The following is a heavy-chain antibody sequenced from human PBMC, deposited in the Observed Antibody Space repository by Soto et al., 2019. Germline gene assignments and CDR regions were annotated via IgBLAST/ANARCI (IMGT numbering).Heavy chain of an antibody. V-gene: IGHV3-11*01. Sequence: GGSLRLSCAASGFTFSDYYMSWIRQAPGKGLEWVSYISSSGSTIYYADSVKGRFTISRDNAKNSLYLQMNSLRAEDTAVYYCARGWDILTGYRGADAFDIWGQGTMVTVSS. CDR3: ARGWDILTGYRGADAFDI. CDR2: ISSSGSTI. CDR1: GFTFSDYY. D-gene: IGHD3-9*01. J-gene: IGHJ3*02.